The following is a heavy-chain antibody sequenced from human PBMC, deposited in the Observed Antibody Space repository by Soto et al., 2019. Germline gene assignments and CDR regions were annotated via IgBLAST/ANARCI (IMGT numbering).Heavy chain of an antibody. CDR3: ARDWYYYDSSGYSKPVWYYYYGMDV. D-gene: IGHD3-22*01. J-gene: IGHJ6*02. CDR2: INPNSGDT. Sequence: GASVKVSCKASGYTFTDYYIHWVRQAPGQGLEWMGRINPNSGDTSFAPKFQGRVTMTRDTSISTAYMQLSSLRSDDTAVYYCARDWYYYDSSGYSKPVWYYYYGMDVCGQGTTVTVSS. CDR1: GYTFTDYY. V-gene: IGHV1-2*06.